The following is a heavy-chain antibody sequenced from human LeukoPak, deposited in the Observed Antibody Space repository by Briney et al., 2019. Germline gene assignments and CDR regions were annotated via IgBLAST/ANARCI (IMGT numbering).Heavy chain of an antibody. CDR2: IIPIFGTA. V-gene: IGHV1-69*01. CDR3: ARDKGQWELHNWFDP. J-gene: IGHJ5*02. D-gene: IGHD1-26*01. CDR1: GGTFSSYA. Sequence: SVKVSCKASGGTFSSYAISWVRQAPGQGLEWMGGIIPIFGTANYAQKFQGRVTITADESTSTAYMELSSLRSEDTAVYYCARDKGQWELHNWFDPWGQGTLVTVSS.